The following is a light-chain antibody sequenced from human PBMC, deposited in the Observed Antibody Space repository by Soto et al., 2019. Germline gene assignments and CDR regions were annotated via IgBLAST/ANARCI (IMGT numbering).Light chain of an antibody. Sequence: EIVLTQSPGTLSLSPGERATLSCRASQSVSSSYLAWYQHKPGQAPRLLIYVASSRATGIPDKFSGSGSGTDFTLTVSRLEPEDFAEYYGRRYGSSSRTFGQGTKVESK. CDR2: VAS. V-gene: IGKV3-20*01. J-gene: IGKJ1*01. CDR3: RRYGSSSRT. CDR1: QSVSSSY.